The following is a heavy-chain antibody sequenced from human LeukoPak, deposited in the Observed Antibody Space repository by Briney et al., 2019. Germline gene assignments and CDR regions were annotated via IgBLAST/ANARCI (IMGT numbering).Heavy chain of an antibody. V-gene: IGHV3-33*01. J-gene: IGHJ4*02. CDR1: GFTFSSYG. Sequence: GRSLRLSCAASGFTFSSYGMHWVRQAPGKGLEWVAVIWYDGSNKYYADSVKGRFTISRDNSKNTLYLQMNSLRAEDTAVYYCAREGDGSGTLDYWGQGTLVTVSS. CDR3: AREGDGSGTLDY. D-gene: IGHD3-10*01. CDR2: IWYDGSNK.